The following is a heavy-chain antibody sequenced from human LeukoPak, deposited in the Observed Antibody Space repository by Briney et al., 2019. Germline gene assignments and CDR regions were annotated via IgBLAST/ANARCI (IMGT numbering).Heavy chain of an antibody. J-gene: IGHJ4*02. CDR3: ARSDYYDSSGYYYRRVASFDY. D-gene: IGHD3-22*01. V-gene: IGHV1-69*06. Sequence: AASVKVSCKASGGTFSSYAISWVRQAPGQGLEWMGSIIPIFGTANYAQKFQGRVTITADKSTSTAYMELSSLRSEDTAVYYCARSDYYDSSGYYYRRVASFDYWGQGTLVTVSS. CDR2: IIPIFGTA. CDR1: GGTFSSYA.